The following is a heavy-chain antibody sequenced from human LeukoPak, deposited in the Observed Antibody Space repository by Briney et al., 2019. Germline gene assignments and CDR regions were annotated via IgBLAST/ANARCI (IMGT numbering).Heavy chain of an antibody. V-gene: IGHV3-7*01. CDR2: IKQDGSEK. CDR3: ARDTPYSSSWQSYYGMDV. D-gene: IGHD6-13*01. Sequence: GGSLRLSCAASGFTFSSYWMSWVRQAPGKGLEWVASIKQDGSEKYYVDSVKGRFTISRDNAKNSLYLQMNSLRAEDTALYYCARDTPYSSSWQSYYGMDVWGQGTTVTVSS. CDR1: GFTFSSYW. J-gene: IGHJ6*02.